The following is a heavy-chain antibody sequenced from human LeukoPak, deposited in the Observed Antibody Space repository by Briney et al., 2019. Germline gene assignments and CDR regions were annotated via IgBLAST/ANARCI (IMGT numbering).Heavy chain of an antibody. D-gene: IGHD3-22*01. V-gene: IGHV3-23*01. CDR3: AKDLHDSSGLDAFDI. Sequence: GGSLRLSCAASGFTFSSYWMHWVRQAPGKGLEWVSAISGSGGSTYYADSVKGRFTISRDNSKNTLYLQMNSLRAEDTAVYYCAKDLHDSSGLDAFDIWGQGTMVTVSS. CDR2: ISGSGGST. J-gene: IGHJ3*02. CDR1: GFTFSSYW.